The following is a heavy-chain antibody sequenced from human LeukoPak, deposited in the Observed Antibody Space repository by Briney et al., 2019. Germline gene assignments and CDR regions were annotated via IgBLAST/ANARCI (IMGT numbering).Heavy chain of an antibody. CDR1: GFTFSIYW. CDR2: INHNGNVN. D-gene: IGHD3-16*01. CDR3: ARGGGLDV. Sequence: GGSLRLSCAASGFTFSIYWINGARQAPGKGREWVASINHNGNVNYYVDSVKGRFTISRDNAKNSLYLQMSNLRAEDTAVYFCARGGGLDVWGQGATVTVSS. V-gene: IGHV3-7*03. J-gene: IGHJ6*02.